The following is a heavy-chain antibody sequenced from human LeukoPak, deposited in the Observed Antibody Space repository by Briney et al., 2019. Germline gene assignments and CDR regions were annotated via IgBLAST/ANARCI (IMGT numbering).Heavy chain of an antibody. Sequence: ASVKVSCKASGYTFTSYGLTWVRQAPGQGLEWMGWINPNSGGTNYAQKFQGKVTMTRDTSISTAYMELSRLRSDDTAVYYCARDLRRGSSSWYVSGGDYWGQGTLVTVSS. V-gene: IGHV1-2*02. CDR3: ARDLRRGSSSWYVSGGDY. J-gene: IGHJ4*02. CDR1: GYTFTSYG. D-gene: IGHD6-13*01. CDR2: INPNSGGT.